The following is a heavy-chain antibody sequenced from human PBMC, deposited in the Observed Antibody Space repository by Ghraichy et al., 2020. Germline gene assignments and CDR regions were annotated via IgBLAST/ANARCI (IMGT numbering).Heavy chain of an antibody. CDR3: AREKQPGGAAAGTGY. CDR1: GFTFSSYW. J-gene: IGHJ4*02. D-gene: IGHD6-13*01. V-gene: IGHV3-7*01. Sequence: GGSLRLSCEVSGFTFSSYWMNWVRQAPGKGLEWVANIKQDGGEKYYVDSVNGRFTISRDNAKNSLYLQMNSLRAEDTAVYYCAREKQPGGAAAGTGYWGQGTLVTVSS. CDR2: IKQDGGEK.